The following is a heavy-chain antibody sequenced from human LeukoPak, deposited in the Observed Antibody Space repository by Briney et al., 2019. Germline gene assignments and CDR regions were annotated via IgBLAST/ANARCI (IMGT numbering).Heavy chain of an antibody. Sequence: ASVKVSCKASGYTFTSYGISWVRQAPGQGLEWMGWISAYNGNTNYAQKLQGRVTMTTDTSTSTAYMELRSLRSDDTAVYYCAADRAPTDPYKWVDPWGQGTQVIVSS. V-gene: IGHV1-18*01. J-gene: IGHJ5*02. CDR1: GYTFTSYG. CDR3: AADRAPTDPYKWVDP. D-gene: IGHD5-18*01. CDR2: ISAYNGNT.